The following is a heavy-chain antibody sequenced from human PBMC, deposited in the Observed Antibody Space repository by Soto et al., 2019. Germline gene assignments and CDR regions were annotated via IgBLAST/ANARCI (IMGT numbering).Heavy chain of an antibody. CDR3: ASSDTAIVSSAY. Sequence: SETLCLTCTVSGGSISSYYWNWIRQPPGKGLEWIGYIYYTGTTNHNPSLKSRVTISVATSKNQFSLKLSSVTAADTAVYYCASSDTAIVSSAYWGQGTLVTVSS. J-gene: IGHJ4*02. CDR1: GGSISSYY. D-gene: IGHD5-18*01. CDR2: IYYTGTT. V-gene: IGHV4-59*01.